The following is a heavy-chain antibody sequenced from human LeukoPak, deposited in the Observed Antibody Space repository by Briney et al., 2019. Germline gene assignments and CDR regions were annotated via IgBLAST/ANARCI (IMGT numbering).Heavy chain of an antibody. CDR3: TTPPVLSMTTIDY. Sequence: PGGSLRLSCAASGFTFSNARMSWVRQAPGKGLEWVGRIKSKTDGGTTDYAAPVKGRFTISRDDSKNTLYLQMNSLKTEDTAVYYCTTPPVLSMTTIDYWGQGTLVTVSS. CDR1: GFTFSNAR. D-gene: IGHD3-16*01. CDR2: IKSKTDGGTT. J-gene: IGHJ4*02. V-gene: IGHV3-15*01.